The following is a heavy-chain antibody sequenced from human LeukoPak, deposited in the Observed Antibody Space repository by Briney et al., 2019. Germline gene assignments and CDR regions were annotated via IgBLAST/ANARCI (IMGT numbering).Heavy chain of an antibody. CDR2: IRTKANNDAT. J-gene: IGHJ4*02. D-gene: IGHD3-9*01. CDR3: AGDYNSLTGLNY. V-gene: IGHV3-73*01. CDR1: GFTFSDSA. Sequence: PGGSLRLSCAASGFTFSDSAMHWVRQASGKGLEWLGRIRTKANNDATAYGASVKGRFIISRDDSRNTAYLQMNSLKTEDAAVYYCAGDYNSLTGLNYWGQGTLVTVSS.